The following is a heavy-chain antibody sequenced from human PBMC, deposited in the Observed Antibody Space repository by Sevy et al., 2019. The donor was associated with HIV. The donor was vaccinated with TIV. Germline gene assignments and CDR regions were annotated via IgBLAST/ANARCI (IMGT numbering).Heavy chain of an antibody. D-gene: IGHD4-17*01. CDR2: MNPNSGNT. CDR3: ARGDYGDRSRYFDL. Sequence: ASVKVSCKASGYTFTSYDINWVRQATGQGLEWMGWMNPNSGNTGYAQKFQGRVTMTRNTSISTAYMELSSLRSEDTAVYYCARGDYGDRSRYFDLWGRGTLVTVSS. V-gene: IGHV1-8*01. J-gene: IGHJ2*01. CDR1: GYTFTSYD.